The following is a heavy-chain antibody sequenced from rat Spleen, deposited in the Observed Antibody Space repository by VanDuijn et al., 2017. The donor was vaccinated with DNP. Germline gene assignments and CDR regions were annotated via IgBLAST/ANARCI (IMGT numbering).Heavy chain of an antibody. CDR1: GFSLTSYN. J-gene: IGHJ2*01. Sequence: VQLKESGPGLVQPSQTLSLTCTVSGFSLTSYNVHWVRQPTGKGLEWMGVIWTGGSTDYNSALKSRLSITRDTSKSQVFLKMNSLQTEDMATYYCVRADYSTYILFDYWGQGVMVTVSS. D-gene: IGHD1-2*01. CDR3: VRADYSTYILFDY. V-gene: IGHV2-30*01. CDR2: IWTGGST.